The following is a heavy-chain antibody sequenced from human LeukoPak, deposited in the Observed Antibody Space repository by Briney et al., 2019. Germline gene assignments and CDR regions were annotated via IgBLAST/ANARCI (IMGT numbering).Heavy chain of an antibody. Sequence: SETLSLTCTVSGYSISSGYYWGWIRQPPGKGLEWIGSIYHSGSTYYNPSLKSRVTISVDTSKNQFSLKLSSVTAADTAVYYCASYNTIFGVVIPEDWGQGTLVTVSS. CDR1: GYSISSGYY. D-gene: IGHD3-3*01. V-gene: IGHV4-38-2*02. J-gene: IGHJ4*02. CDR2: IYHSGST. CDR3: ASYNTIFGVVIPED.